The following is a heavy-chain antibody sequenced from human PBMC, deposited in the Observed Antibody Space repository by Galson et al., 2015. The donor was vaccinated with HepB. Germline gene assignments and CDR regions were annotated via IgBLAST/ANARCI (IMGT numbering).Heavy chain of an antibody. CDR2: VYYTGRT. V-gene: IGHV4-59*01. CDR1: GGSISTYY. J-gene: IGHJ6*02. Sequence: SLNCTVSGGSISTYYWSWVRQPPGKGLEWIGNVYYTGRTNYNPSLKSRLIMTVDTSENHFSLILSSVTAADTAVYYCARDPYFGSGNYFSSYGLDVWGHGTTVPVSS. CDR3: ARDPYFGSGNYFSSYGLDV. D-gene: IGHD3-10*01.